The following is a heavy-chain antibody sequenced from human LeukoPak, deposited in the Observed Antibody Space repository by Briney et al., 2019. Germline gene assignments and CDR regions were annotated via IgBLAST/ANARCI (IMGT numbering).Heavy chain of an antibody. CDR1: GYNYDTYW. Sequence: GESLKISRKGSGYNYDTYWIGWVRQLSGKGLEWMGIIYAGDSDTRYSPSFQGQVTISVDKSISTVYLQWSSLKASDTAMYYCARRTGVSGPIDYWGQGTLVTVSS. V-gene: IGHV5-51*01. D-gene: IGHD3-3*01. J-gene: IGHJ4*02. CDR3: ARRTGVSGPIDY. CDR2: IYAGDSDT.